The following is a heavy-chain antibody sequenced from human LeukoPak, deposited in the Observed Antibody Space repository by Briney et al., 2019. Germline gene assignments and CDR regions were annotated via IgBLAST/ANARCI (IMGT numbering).Heavy chain of an antibody. CDR1: GFTFSSYS. J-gene: IGHJ4*02. CDR3: ARADFDWLHDY. V-gene: IGHV3-21*01. CDR2: ISSSSSYI. Sequence: GGSLRLSCAASGFTFSSYSMNWVRQAPGKGLEWVSSISSSSSYIYYVDSVKGRFTISRDNAKNSLYLQMNRLRAEDTAVYYWARADFDWLHDYWGQGTLVTVSS. D-gene: IGHD3-9*01.